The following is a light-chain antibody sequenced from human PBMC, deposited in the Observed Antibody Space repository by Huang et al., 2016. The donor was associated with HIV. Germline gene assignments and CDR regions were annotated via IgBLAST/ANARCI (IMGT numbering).Light chain of an antibody. CDR1: QSVDSD. CDR2: RAS. CDR3: QQYEYWPRT. Sequence: EIVMTQSPATLSVSPGETVTLSCRASQSVDSDLAWYRQTPGQSPSLLIYRASIRASGIPARFSGSGSGTEFTLTISSLQSEDFAVYYCQQYEYWPRTFGQGTKVEIK. V-gene: IGKV3-15*01. J-gene: IGKJ1*01.